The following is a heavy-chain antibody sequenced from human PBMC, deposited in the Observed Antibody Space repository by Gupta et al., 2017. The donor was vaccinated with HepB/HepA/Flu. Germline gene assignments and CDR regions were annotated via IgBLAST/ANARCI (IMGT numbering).Heavy chain of an antibody. CDR2: ITRSGKNT. V-gene: IGHV3-23*01. CDR3: FIYDNYFYIDV. Sequence: EGQLLDSVGGLVQPGGSLRISWSASGFQFSTYSMGWVRQAPGKGLEWVSSITRSGKNTYYADSVKGRFTISRDNYKNTLYLQMNSLRAEDTAVYYCFIYDNYFYIDVWGKGTTVTVSS. CDR1: GFQFSTYS. D-gene: IGHD3-22*01. J-gene: IGHJ6*03.